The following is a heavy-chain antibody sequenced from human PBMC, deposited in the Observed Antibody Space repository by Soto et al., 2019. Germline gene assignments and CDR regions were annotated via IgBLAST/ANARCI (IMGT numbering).Heavy chain of an antibody. CDR1: GFTFSSYW. CDR3: ARELNVAAAMGSLGTYYYYYGMDV. CDR2: IKQDGSEK. D-gene: IGHD2-2*01. Sequence: PGGSLRLSCAASGFTFSSYWMSWVRQAPGKGLEWVANIKQDGSEKYYVDSVKGRFTISRDNAKNSLYLQMNSLRDADTAVYYCARELNVAAAMGSLGTYYYYYGMDVWGQGTTVTVSS. V-gene: IGHV3-7*03. J-gene: IGHJ6*02.